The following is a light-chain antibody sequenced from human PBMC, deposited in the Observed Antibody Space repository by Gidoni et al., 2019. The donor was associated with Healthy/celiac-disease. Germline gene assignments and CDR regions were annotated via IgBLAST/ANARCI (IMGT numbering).Light chain of an antibody. V-gene: IGKV1-5*03. J-gene: IGKJ2*01. CDR3: QQYNSYPYT. CDR2: KAS. CDR1: QSISSW. Sequence: IQMTPSPSTLSASVGDRVTITCRPSQSISSWLAWYQQKPGKAPKLLIYKASSLESGVPSRFSGSGSGTEFTLTISSLQPDDFATYYCQQYNSYPYTFGQGTKLEIK.